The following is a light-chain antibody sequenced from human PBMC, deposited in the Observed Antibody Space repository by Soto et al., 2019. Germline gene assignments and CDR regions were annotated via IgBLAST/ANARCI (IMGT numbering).Light chain of an antibody. Sequence: EIVLTQSPATLSLSPGERATLSCRASQSVYNYLAWYQQKPGQAPRLLIFDASNRATGIPARFSGSGSGTEFTLTISSLQSEDFAVYYCQQYHNWWTFGQGTKVDIK. CDR1: QSVYNY. V-gene: IGKV3-11*01. CDR3: QQYHNWWT. J-gene: IGKJ1*01. CDR2: DAS.